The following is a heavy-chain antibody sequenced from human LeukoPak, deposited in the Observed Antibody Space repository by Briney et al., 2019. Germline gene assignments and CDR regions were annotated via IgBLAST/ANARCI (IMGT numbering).Heavy chain of an antibody. V-gene: IGHV1-18*01. CDR3: ARANSGSYSPYFDY. D-gene: IGHD1-26*01. J-gene: IGHJ4*02. Sequence: ASVKVSCKASGYICTTYDITWVRQAPGQGLEWMGWISAYNGNTNYAQKLQGRVTMTTDTSTSTAYMEVMSLKSDDTAVYYCARANSGSYSPYFDYWGQGTLVTVSS. CDR1: GYICTTYD. CDR2: ISAYNGNT.